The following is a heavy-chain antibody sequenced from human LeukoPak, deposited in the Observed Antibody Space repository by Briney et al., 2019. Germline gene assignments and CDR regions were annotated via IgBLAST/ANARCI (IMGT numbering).Heavy chain of an antibody. CDR3: ARERYSSSWYRYSSGWHYFDY. Sequence: SETLSLTCTVSGYSISSGYYWSWIRQPPGKGLEWIGYIYYSGSTNYNPSLKSRVTISVDTSKNQFSLKLSSVTAADTAVYYCARERYSSSWYRYSSGWHYFDYWGQGTLVTVSS. J-gene: IGHJ4*02. CDR1: GYSISSGYY. CDR2: IYYSGST. V-gene: IGHV4-61*01. D-gene: IGHD6-13*01.